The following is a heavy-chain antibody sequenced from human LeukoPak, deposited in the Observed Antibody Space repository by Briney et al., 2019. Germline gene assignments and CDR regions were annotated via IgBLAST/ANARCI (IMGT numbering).Heavy chain of an antibody. CDR1: GYTFASYG. V-gene: IGHV1-18*04. J-gene: IGHJ6*02. CDR3: ARDGTEDVRRSSQFYVKYNYNGMDV. CDR2: ISAYNGNT. D-gene: IGHD1-1*01. Sequence: ASVKVSCKASGYTFASYGISRVRQAPGQGLEWIGWISAYNGNTNYAQKFQDRVTLTTDTSATTVYMELTSLRSDDTAIYYCARDGTEDVRRSSQFYVKYNYNGMDVWGQGTMVTVSS.